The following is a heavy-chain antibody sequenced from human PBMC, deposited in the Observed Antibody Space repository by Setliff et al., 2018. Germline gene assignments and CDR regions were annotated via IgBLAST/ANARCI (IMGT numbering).Heavy chain of an antibody. CDR3: ARVTVGATIEY. J-gene: IGHJ4*02. CDR1: GYTFTGYY. CDR2: IIPIFGTA. Sequence: ASVKVSCKASGYTFTGYYMHWVRQAPGQGLEWMGRIIPIFGTANYAQKFQGRVTITADKSTSTAYMELSSLRSEDTAVYYCARVTVGATIEYWGQGTLVTVSS. V-gene: IGHV1-69*06. D-gene: IGHD1-26*01.